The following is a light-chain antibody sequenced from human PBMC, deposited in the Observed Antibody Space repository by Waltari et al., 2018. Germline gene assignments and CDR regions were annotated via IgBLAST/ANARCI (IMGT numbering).Light chain of an antibody. CDR2: STD. Sequence: QTVVTQEPSSSVSPGGTVQLTCGLRSGSVSTSYYPRWYQQTPGQAPRTLIYSTDSRSSGVPDRFSGSIVGNKAALTITGAQADDESDYYCVLYMGGGISVFGGGTKLTVL. V-gene: IGLV8-61*01. CDR3: VLYMGGGISV. J-gene: IGLJ3*02. CDR1: SGSVSTSYY.